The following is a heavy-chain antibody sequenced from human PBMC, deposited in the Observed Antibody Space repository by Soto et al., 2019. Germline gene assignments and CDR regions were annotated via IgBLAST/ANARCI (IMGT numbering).Heavy chain of an antibody. D-gene: IGHD5-12*01. CDR1: GYSFAGYW. J-gene: IGHJ4*02. V-gene: IGHV5-10-1*01. CDR3: ARRSSGYGPGDY. CDR2: IDPSDSQT. Sequence: GESLKISCKGSGYSFAGYWITWVRQKPGKGLEWMGRIDPSDSQTYYSPSFRGHVTISVTKSITTVFLQWSSLRASDTAMYYCARRSSGYGPGDYWGQGTLVTVSS.